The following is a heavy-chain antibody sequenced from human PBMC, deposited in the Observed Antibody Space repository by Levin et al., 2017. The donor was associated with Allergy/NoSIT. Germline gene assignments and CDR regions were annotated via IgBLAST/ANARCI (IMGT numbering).Heavy chain of an antibody. D-gene: IGHD7-27*01. CDR2: INYSGFT. J-gene: IGHJ4*02. CDR1: GGSLNSYF. Sequence: SGGSLRLSCSVSGGSLNSYFWNWVRQPPGGALEWIGYINYSGFTNYKSSLKSRVTISVDTSKNHFSLKLTSVTAADTAVYYCARDRNWGGYYFDYWGQGALVTVSS. V-gene: IGHV4-59*01. CDR3: ARDRNWGGYYFDY.